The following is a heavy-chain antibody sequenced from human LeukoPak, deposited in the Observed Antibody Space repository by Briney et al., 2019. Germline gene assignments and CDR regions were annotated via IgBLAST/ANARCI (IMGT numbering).Heavy chain of an antibody. CDR3: ARGYEDTAMVGTDY. D-gene: IGHD5-18*01. V-gene: IGHV1-18*01. Sequence: ASVKVSCKASGYTFTSYGISWVRQAPGQGLEWMGWISAYNGNTNYAQKPQGRVTMTTDTSTSTAYMELRSLRSDDTAVYYCARGYEDTAMVGTDYWGQGTLVTVSS. CDR1: GYTFTSYG. CDR2: ISAYNGNT. J-gene: IGHJ4*02.